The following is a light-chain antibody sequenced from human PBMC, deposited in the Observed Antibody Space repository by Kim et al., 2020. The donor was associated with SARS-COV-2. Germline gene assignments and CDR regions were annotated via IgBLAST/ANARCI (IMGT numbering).Light chain of an antibody. V-gene: IGLV1-40*01. CDR3: QSFDSSLSGWL. CDR2: GNS. CDR1: SSNIGAGYD. Sequence: RATTSCSGSSSNIGAGYDVHWYQQLPGTAPKLLIYGNSNRPSGVPDRFSGSKSGTSASLAITGLQAEDEADYYCQSFDSSLSGWLFGGGTKLTVL. J-gene: IGLJ3*02.